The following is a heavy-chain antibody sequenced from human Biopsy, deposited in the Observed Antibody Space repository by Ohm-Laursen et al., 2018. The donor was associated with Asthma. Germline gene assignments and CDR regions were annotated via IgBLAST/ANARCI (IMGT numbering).Heavy chain of an antibody. J-gene: IGHJ3*01. D-gene: IGHD3-9*01. CDR1: GYNFISFA. CDR2: VNTGNGDT. V-gene: IGHV1-3*04. CDR3: ARTYYDFLTGQVKDVFGV. Sequence: AASVKVSCKASGYNFISFAIHWVRQAPGQRLEWMGWVNTGNGDTKYSQKFQGRVTITRDTSASTAYMELRSLRSEDTARYYCARTYYDFLTGQVKDVFGVWGQGTMVTVSS.